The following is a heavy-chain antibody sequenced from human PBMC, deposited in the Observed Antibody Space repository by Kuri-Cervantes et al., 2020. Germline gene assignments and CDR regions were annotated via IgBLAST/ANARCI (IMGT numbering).Heavy chain of an antibody. CDR2: IIPIVGTA. V-gene: IGHV1-69*06. Sequence: SVQVSCKASGGTFSSYAISWVRQAPGQGLEWMGGIIPIVGTANYAQKFQGRVTITADKSTSTAYMELSSLRSEDTAVYYCASGTLNYDYIWGSYRSNWFDPWGQGTLVTVSS. J-gene: IGHJ5*02. CDR3: ASGTLNYDYIWGSYRSNWFDP. CDR1: GGTFSSYA. D-gene: IGHD3-16*02.